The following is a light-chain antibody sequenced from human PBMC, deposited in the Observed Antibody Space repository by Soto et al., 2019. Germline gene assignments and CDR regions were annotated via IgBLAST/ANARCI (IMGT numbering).Light chain of an antibody. CDR3: VSFTTTSTQV. CDR1: SSDIGAYVY. CDR2: KVN. Sequence: QSALTQPASLSGTPGQSITISCTGTSSDIGAYVYVSCFQLHPGKAHKLMFFKVNHRPSVVSNLFSGSKSGNTAYLTSSGLQVDDEAEYCCVSFTTTSTQVFGTGTKLTVL. V-gene: IGLV2-14*01. J-gene: IGLJ1*01.